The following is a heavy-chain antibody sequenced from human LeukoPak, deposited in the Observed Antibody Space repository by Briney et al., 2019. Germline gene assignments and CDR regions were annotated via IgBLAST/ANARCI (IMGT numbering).Heavy chain of an antibody. CDR1: GGTFSSYA. V-gene: IGHV1-69*06. J-gene: IGHJ5*02. CDR2: IIPIFGTA. CDR3: ARDKTTVSHWFDP. D-gene: IGHD4-17*01. Sequence: SVKVSCKASGGTFSSYAISWVRQAPGQGLEWMGGIIPIFGTANYAQKFQGRVTITADKSTSTAYMELSSLRSEDTAVYYCARDKTTVSHWFDPWGQGTLVTVSP.